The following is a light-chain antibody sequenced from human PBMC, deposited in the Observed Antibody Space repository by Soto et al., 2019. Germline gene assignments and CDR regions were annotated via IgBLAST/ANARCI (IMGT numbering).Light chain of an antibody. CDR2: EVS. CDR3: CSYAGSSTFVV. J-gene: IGLJ2*01. V-gene: IGLV2-23*02. Sequence: QSALTQPASVSGSPGQSITISCTGTSSDVGSYHLVSWYQQHPGKAPKLMIYEVSKRPSWVSNRFSGSKSGNTASLTISGLQAEDEADYYCCSYAGSSTFVVFGGGTKVTVL. CDR1: SSDVGSYHL.